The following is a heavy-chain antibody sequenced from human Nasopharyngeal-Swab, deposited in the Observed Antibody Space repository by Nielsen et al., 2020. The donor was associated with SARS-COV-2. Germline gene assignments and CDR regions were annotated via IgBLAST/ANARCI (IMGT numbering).Heavy chain of an antibody. CDR2: IYYSGST. V-gene: IGHV4-31*02. D-gene: IGHD6-6*01. CDR3: ARGGAARPGFDY. Sequence: WIRQPPGKGLEWIGYIYYSGSTYYNPSLKSRGTISVDTSKNQFSLKLSSVTAADTAVYYCARGGAARPGFDYWGQGTLVTVSS. J-gene: IGHJ4*02.